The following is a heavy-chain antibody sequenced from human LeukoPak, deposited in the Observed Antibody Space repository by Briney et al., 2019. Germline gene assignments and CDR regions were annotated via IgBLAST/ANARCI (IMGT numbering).Heavy chain of an antibody. CDR3: AKDAGATGGSHYYFDY. D-gene: IGHD1-26*01. J-gene: IGHJ4*02. V-gene: IGHV3-23*01. CDR2: ISGSGGST. CDR1: GFTFSSYA. Sequence: GGSLRLSCAASGFTFSSYAMSWVRQAPGKGLEWVSAISGSGGSTYYANSVKGRFTISRDNSKNTLYLQMNSLRAEDTAVYYCAKDAGATGGSHYYFDYWGQGTLVTVSS.